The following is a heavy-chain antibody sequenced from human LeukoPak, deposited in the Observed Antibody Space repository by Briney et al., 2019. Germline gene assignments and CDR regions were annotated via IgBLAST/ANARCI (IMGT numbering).Heavy chain of an antibody. CDR1: GGSISNYY. J-gene: IGHJ4*02. Sequence: PSETLSLTCTVSGGSISNYYWSWIRQPAGKGLEWIWRIYTSGSTNYNPSLKSRVTMSVDTSKNQFSLRLSSVTAADTAVYYCARDPYCTSTSCYPFDYWGQGILVTVSS. V-gene: IGHV4-4*07. D-gene: IGHD2-2*01. CDR3: ARDPYCTSTSCYPFDY. CDR2: IYTSGST.